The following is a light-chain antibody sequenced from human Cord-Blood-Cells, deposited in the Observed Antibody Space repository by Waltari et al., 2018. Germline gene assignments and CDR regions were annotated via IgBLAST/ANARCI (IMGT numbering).Light chain of an antibody. CDR1: QSVSSSY. J-gene: IGKJ3*01. V-gene: IGKV3-20*01. CDR2: GAS. CDR3: QQYGSSPFT. Sequence: EIVLTQAPGTLALSPGERATLSCRARQSVSSSYLAWYQQKPGQAPRLLIYGASSRATGIPDRFSGSGSGTAFTLSISRLEPDDFAVYYCQQYGSSPFTFGPGTKVDI.